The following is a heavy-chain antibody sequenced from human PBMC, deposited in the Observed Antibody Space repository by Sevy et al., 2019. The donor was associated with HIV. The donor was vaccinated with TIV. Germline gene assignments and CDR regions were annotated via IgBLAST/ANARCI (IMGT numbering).Heavy chain of an antibody. V-gene: IGHV4-38-2*01. CDR3: VEDKNDYGGSYFES. Sequence: SETLSLTCAVSHYSIRSAYQWGWIRQSPGKGLEWIGSIYPRGSAFYNPSLKSRLSISVDLSKNQFSQNLRSVTAADTAVYYCVEDKNDYGGSYFESWGPGTLVTVSS. J-gene: IGHJ4*02. CDR2: IYPRGSA. D-gene: IGHD4-17*01. CDR1: HYSIRSAYQ.